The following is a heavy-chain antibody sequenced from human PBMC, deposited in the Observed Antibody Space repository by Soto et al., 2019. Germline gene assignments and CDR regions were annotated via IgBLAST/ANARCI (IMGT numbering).Heavy chain of an antibody. D-gene: IGHD3-22*01. Sequence: PSETLSLTCTVSGGSISSYYWSWIRQPAGKGLEWIGRIYTSGSTNYNPTLKSRVTMSVDTSKNQFSLKLSSVTAADTAVYYCARNTYYYDSSGYYYVYYGMDVWGQGTTVTVSS. J-gene: IGHJ6*02. CDR1: GGSISSYY. V-gene: IGHV4-4*07. CDR3: ARNTYYYDSSGYYYVYYGMDV. CDR2: IYTSGST.